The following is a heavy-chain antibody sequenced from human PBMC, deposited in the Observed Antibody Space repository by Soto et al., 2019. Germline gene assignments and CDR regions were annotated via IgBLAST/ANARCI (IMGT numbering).Heavy chain of an antibody. J-gene: IGHJ5*02. D-gene: IGHD3-22*01. CDR2: INPRGGST. CDR3: ARASGVYFFESSGSYNWFDP. Sequence: GASVKVSCKASGYTFTNSYIHWVRQAPGQGLEWMGLINPRGGSTSFAQKFQGRVTLTRDTSAGTVYMELTSLTSDDTAIYYCARASGVYFFESSGSYNWFDPWGQGTLVTVSS. CDR1: GYTFTNSY. V-gene: IGHV1-46*01.